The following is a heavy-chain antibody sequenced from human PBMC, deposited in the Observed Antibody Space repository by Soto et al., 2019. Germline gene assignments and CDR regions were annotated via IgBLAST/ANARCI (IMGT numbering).Heavy chain of an antibody. J-gene: IGHJ2*01. CDR3: ARARGGYFDL. Sequence: QVQLQESGPGLVKPSETLCLSCTVCGGSISSYYWSWIRQPPGKGLEWIGYIYYSGSTNYNPSLKSRVTISVDTSKNQFSLKLSSVTAADTAVYYCARARGGYFDLWGRVTLVTVSS. CDR2: IYYSGST. V-gene: IGHV4-59*01. CDR1: GGSISSYY.